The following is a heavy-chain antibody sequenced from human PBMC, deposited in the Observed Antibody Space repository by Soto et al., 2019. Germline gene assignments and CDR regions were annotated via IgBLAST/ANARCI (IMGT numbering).Heavy chain of an antibody. CDR3: YRVDSGS. CDR1: GFTFSNAW. J-gene: IGHJ5*02. Sequence: EVQLVESGGGLVKPGGSLRLSCAASGFTFSNAWMSWVRQAPGKGLEWVGRIKRKTDGATTDYAAPVKGRFIISRDDSKNTLYLQMSSLKAEDTAVYYCYRVDSGSWGQGTLVTVSS. V-gene: IGHV3-15*01. D-gene: IGHD3-22*01. CDR2: IKRKTDGATT.